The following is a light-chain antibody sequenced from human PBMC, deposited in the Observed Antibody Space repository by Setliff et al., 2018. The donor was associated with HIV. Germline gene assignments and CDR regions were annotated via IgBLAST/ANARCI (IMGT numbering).Light chain of an antibody. CDR1: SSDVGGYNY. Sequence: QSVLTQPRSVSGSPGQSVTTSCTGTSSDVGGYNYVSWYQHLPGKAPKLMIYDVTKRPSGVPDRLSGSKSGNTASLTISGLQSEDEADYYCCSYAGSYTSLYVFGTGTKVTVL. J-gene: IGLJ1*01. V-gene: IGLV2-11*01. CDR2: DVT. CDR3: CSYAGSYTSLYV.